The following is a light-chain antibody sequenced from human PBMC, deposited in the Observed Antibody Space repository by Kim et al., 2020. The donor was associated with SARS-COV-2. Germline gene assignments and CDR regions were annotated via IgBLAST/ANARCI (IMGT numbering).Light chain of an antibody. CDR3: QAWDYSRV. V-gene: IGLV3-1*01. J-gene: IGLJ3*02. Sequence: VSVSPGQTATFTCSGDKLGDKYICWYQQKPGQPPMLVIYQNYKRPSGIPERFSGSSSGNTATLTITETQAMDEADYYCQAWDYSRVFGGGTQLTVL. CDR2: QNY. CDR1: KLGDKY.